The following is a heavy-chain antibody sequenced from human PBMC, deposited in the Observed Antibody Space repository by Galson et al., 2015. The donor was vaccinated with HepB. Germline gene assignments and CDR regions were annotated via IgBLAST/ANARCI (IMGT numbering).Heavy chain of an antibody. Sequence: SLRLSCAASGFTFSSYGMHWVRQAPGKGLEWVAVIWYDGSNKYYADSVKGRFTISRDNSKNTLYLQMNSLRAEDTAVYYCARDRGYCSGGSCYGDYGMDVWGQGTTVTVSS. CDR3: ARDRGYCSGGSCYGDYGMDV. CDR2: IWYDGSNK. CDR1: GFTFSSYG. J-gene: IGHJ6*02. V-gene: IGHV3-33*01. D-gene: IGHD2-15*01.